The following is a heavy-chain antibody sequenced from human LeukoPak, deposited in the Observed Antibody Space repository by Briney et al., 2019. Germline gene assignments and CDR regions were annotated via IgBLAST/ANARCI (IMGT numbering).Heavy chain of an antibody. CDR2: ISSSSYI. J-gene: IGHJ3*02. Sequence: PGGSLRLSCAASGVTFSGYSMNWVRQAPGKGLEWVSSISSSSYIYYADSVKGRFTISRDNAKNSLYLQMNSLRAEDTAVYYCARAPYCSSTSCYFTGAFDIWGQGTMVTVSS. CDR3: ARAPYCSSTSCYFTGAFDI. D-gene: IGHD2-2*01. CDR1: GVTFSGYS. V-gene: IGHV3-21*01.